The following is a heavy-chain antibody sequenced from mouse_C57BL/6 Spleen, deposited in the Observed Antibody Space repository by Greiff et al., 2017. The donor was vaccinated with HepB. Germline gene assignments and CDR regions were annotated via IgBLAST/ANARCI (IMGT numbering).Heavy chain of an antibody. CDR3: ASGDIATMITKAHWYFDV. D-gene: IGHD2-4*01. Sequence: EVQLQQSGPELVKPGASVKISCKASGYTFTDYYMNWVKQSHGKSLEWIGDINPNNGGTSYNQKFKGKATLTVDKSSSTAYMALRSLTSEDSAVYYCASGDIATMITKAHWYFDVWGTGTTVTVSS. CDR1: GYTFTDYY. V-gene: IGHV1-26*01. CDR2: INPNNGGT. J-gene: IGHJ1*03.